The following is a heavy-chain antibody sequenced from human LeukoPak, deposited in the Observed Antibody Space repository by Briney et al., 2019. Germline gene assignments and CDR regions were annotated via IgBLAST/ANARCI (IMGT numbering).Heavy chain of an antibody. D-gene: IGHD6-19*01. CDR2: ISWDGCSL. J-gene: IGHJ4*02. CDR1: GFTFGDYG. V-gene: IGHV3-9*01. CDR3: AKDIGIAVAGTRDY. Sequence: GGSLRLSCAASGFTFGDYGMHWVGQAPGKGLEWVARISWDGCSLAYVASVRGGFVISRENAKNSLYLQMNSLRAEDTAWHYCAKDIGIAVAGTRDYWGQGTLVTVSS.